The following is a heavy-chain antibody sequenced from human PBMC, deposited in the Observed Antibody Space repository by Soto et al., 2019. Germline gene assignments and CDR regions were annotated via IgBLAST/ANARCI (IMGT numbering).Heavy chain of an antibody. CDR1: GFTFSDYT. CDR3: ARATTAAGTRAFGFYY. J-gene: IGHJ4*02. CDR2: IDSTSRYI. V-gene: IGHV3-21*01. D-gene: IGHD6-13*01. Sequence: EVQLVESGGGLVKPGGSLRLSCAASGFTFSDYTMNWVRQAPGKGLEWVSSIDSTSRYIYYADSVKGRFTISRDNAKNSLYLKINGLRADDTAVYYCARATTAAGTRAFGFYYWGQGTLFTVSS.